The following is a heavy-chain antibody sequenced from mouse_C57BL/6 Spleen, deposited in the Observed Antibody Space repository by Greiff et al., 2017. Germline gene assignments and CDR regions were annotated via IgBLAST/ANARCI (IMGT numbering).Heavy chain of an antibody. D-gene: IGHD2-3*01. Sequence: QVQLQQPGAELVRPGSSVKLSCKASGYTFTSYWMHWVKQRPIQGLEWIGNIDPSDSETHYNQKFKDKATLTVDKSSSTAYMQLSSLTSEDSAVYDCARGGIYDGYSTWFAYWGQGTLVTVSA. CDR3: ARGGIYDGYSTWFAY. V-gene: IGHV1-52*01. CDR2: IDPSDSET. CDR1: GYTFTSYW. J-gene: IGHJ3*01.